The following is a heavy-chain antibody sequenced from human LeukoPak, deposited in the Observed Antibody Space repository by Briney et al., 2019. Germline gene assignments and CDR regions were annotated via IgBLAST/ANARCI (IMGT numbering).Heavy chain of an antibody. CDR2: IRYDGSNK. CDR3: AKDFGREFWSGL. Sequence: QPGGSLRLSCAASGFTFSSCGMHWVRQAPGKGLEWVAFIRYDGSNKYYADSVKGRFTISRDNSKNTLYLQMNSLRAEDTAVYYCAKDFGREFWSGLWGQGTLVTVSS. V-gene: IGHV3-30*02. J-gene: IGHJ4*02. D-gene: IGHD3-3*01. CDR1: GFTFSSCG.